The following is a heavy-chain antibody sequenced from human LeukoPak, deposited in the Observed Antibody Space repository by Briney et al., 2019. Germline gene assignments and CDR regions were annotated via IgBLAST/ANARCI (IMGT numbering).Heavy chain of an antibody. CDR3: ARFPGGAEYRHYYYMDV. V-gene: IGHV4-59*01. D-gene: IGHD1-14*01. J-gene: IGHJ6*03. CDR1: AGSLSNYF. Sequence: SETLSLTCSVSAGSLSNYFWGWIRQPPDQGLECIGFIYYSETTNYNPSFKSRVTISVDTSKNQFSLKLNSVTAADTAVYYCARFPGGAEYRHYYYMDVWGKGTTVTVSS. CDR2: IYYSETT.